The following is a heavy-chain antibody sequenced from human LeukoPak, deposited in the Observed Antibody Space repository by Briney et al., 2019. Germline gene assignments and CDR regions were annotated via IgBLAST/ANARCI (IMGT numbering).Heavy chain of an antibody. V-gene: IGHV4-59*01. CDR2: IYYSGST. D-gene: IGHD3-3*01. Sequence: SETLSLTCTVSGVSISSYYWSWIRQPPGKGLEWIGYIYYSGSTNYNPSLKSRVTISVDTSKNQFSLKLSSVTAADTAVYYCARALYYDFWSGYLFDYWGQGTLVTVSS. CDR3: ARALYYDFWSGYLFDY. CDR1: GVSISSYY. J-gene: IGHJ4*02.